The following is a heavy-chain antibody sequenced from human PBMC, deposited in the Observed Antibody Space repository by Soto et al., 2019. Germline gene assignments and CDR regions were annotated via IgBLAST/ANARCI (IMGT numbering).Heavy chain of an antibody. Sequence: SETLSLTCTVSGGSISSGSYYWGWIRQPPGKGLEWIGSIYYSGSTYYNPSLKSRVTISVDTSKNQFSLKLSSVTAADTAVYYCARLGRFLEWLPSFDYWGQGTLVTVSS. J-gene: IGHJ4*02. CDR2: IYYSGST. CDR1: GGSISSGSYY. D-gene: IGHD3-3*01. CDR3: ARLGRFLEWLPSFDY. V-gene: IGHV4-39*01.